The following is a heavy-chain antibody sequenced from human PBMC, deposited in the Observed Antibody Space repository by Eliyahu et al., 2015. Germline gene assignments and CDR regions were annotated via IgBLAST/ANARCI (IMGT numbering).Heavy chain of an antibody. Sequence: QVRLLQSGPEVKKPGASVKVSCKPSGYTFTDYGFAWVRXAPGQGLEWMGWISPYNXNXGYADTXQGRVTMIADTSTSXAYMELRSLRSGDTAVYYCARVFWSAQPSHNGPTEENFFYAMDVWGQGTTVTVSS. V-gene: IGHV1-18*01. CDR1: GYTFTDYG. J-gene: IGHJ6*02. CDR2: ISPYNXNX. CDR3: ARVFWSAQPSHNGPTEENFFYAMDV. D-gene: IGHD3-3*01.